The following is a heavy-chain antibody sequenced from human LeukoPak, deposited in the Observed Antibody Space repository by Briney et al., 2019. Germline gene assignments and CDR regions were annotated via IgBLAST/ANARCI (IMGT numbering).Heavy chain of an antibody. CDR2: ISSSGSTI. CDR3: ARGPLWFGDDY. Sequence: GGSLRLSCAASGFTVSSNYMSWIRQAPGKGLEWVSYISSSGSTIYYADSVKGRFTISRDNAKNSLYLQMNSLRAEDTAVYYCARGPLWFGDDYWGQGTLVTVSS. D-gene: IGHD3-10*01. V-gene: IGHV3-11*01. CDR1: GFTVSSNY. J-gene: IGHJ4*02.